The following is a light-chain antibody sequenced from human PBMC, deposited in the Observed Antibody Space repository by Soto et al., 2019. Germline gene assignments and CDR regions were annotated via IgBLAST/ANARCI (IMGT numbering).Light chain of an antibody. Sequence: IQMTQSPSSLSASVGDSVTVTCRASQSINIYLNWYQQKPGKAPTLLIYGASSLQSGVPSRFTGGGSRTEFTLTISSLQPEDFATSYCQQGYRSPYTFGQGTKLEIK. CDR2: GAS. CDR1: QSINIY. CDR3: QQGYRSPYT. J-gene: IGKJ2*01. V-gene: IGKV1-39*01.